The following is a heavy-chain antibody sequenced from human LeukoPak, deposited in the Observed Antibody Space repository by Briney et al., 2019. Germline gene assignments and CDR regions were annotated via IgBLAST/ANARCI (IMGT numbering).Heavy chain of an antibody. CDR3: AKVFYDTSANGAFDI. V-gene: IGHV3-30*18. CDR1: GFTLCTYA. Sequence: GRPLRLSCVASGFTLCTYAMHWVRQAPGTGLEWVAVISYDGNNKYYADSPKGRFTISRDNSKNTMYLQVNSLRPGDTAVYYCAKVFYDTSANGAFDIWGHGTRVSVSS. D-gene: IGHD2/OR15-2a*01. CDR2: ISYDGNNK. J-gene: IGHJ3*02.